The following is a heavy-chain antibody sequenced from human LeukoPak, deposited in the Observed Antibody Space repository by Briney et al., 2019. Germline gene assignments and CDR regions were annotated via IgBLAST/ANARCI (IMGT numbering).Heavy chain of an antibody. Sequence: PSETLSLTCAVYGGSFSGYYWSWFRQPPGKGLEWIGEINHSGSTNYNPSLKSRITISVDTSKNQFSLKLSSVTAADTAVYYCARLDGSTSCFDYWGQGTLVTVSS. V-gene: IGHV4-34*01. J-gene: IGHJ4*02. CDR2: INHSGST. D-gene: IGHD2-2*01. CDR3: ARLDGSTSCFDY. CDR1: GGSFSGYY.